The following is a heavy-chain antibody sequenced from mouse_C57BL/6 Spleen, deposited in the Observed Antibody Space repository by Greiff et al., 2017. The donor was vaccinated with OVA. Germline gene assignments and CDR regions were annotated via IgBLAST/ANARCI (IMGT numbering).Heavy chain of an antibody. J-gene: IGHJ4*01. CDR1: GFNIKDDY. V-gene: IGHV14-4*01. Sequence: EVKLMESGAELVRPGASVKLSCTASGFNIKDDYMHWVKQRPEQGLEWIGWIDPENGDTEYASKFQGKATITADTSSNTAYLQLSSLTSEDTAVYYCTTWADGAMDYWGQGTSVTVSS. CDR2: IDPENGDT. CDR3: TTWADGAMDY.